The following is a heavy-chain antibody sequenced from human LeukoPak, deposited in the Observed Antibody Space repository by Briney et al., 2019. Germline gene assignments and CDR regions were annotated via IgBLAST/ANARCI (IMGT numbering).Heavy chain of an antibody. V-gene: IGHV1-2*02. CDR2: INPNSGGT. J-gene: IGHJ3*02. CDR1: GYTFTGYY. CDR3: ARDHWYYDILTGYYQAFDI. D-gene: IGHD3-9*01. Sequence: ASVKVSCKASGYTFTGYYMHWVRQAPGQGLEWMGWINPNSGGTNYAQKFQGRVTMTRDTSISTAYMELSRLRSDDTAVYYCARDHWYYDILTGYYQAFDIWGQGTMVTVSS.